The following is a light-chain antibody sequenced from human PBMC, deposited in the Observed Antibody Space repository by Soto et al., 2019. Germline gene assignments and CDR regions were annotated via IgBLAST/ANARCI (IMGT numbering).Light chain of an antibody. CDR1: SSDVGGYNY. V-gene: IGLV2-14*01. Sequence: QSVLTQPASVSGSPGQSITISCTGTSSDVGGYNYVSWYQQNPGKAPKLMIYEVSNRPSGVSNRFSGSKSDNTASLTISGLQAEDEADYYCSSYTSSSTYVFGNGTKVTVL. J-gene: IGLJ1*01. CDR3: SSYTSSSTYV. CDR2: EVS.